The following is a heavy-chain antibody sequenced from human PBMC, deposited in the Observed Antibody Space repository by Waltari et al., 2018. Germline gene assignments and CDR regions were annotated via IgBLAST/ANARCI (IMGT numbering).Heavy chain of an antibody. Sequence: QVQLQPGGDGRLKPSETLSPACAVYGASFSGYYWSWIRRPPGKVLEWIGEINHNGSTNYNPSLKSRVTISVDTSKNQFSLKLSSVTAADTAVYYCARGGEDAFDIWGQGTMVTVSS. V-gene: IGHV4-34*01. CDR1: GASFSGYY. CDR2: INHNGST. J-gene: IGHJ3*02. D-gene: IGHD3-10*01. CDR3: ARGGEDAFDI.